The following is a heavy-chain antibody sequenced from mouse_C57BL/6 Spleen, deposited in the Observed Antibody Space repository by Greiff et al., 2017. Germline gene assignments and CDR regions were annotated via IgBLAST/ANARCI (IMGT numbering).Heavy chain of an antibody. CDR2: IDPDTGGT. V-gene: IGHV1-15*01. J-gene: IGHJ4*01. Sequence: VQLQQSGAELVRPGASVTLSCKASGYTFTDYELHWVKQTPVHGLDWIGAIDPDTGGTAYNQKFKGKAILTADNSSSTAYMQLRSLTSEDSAVYYCTDYDGGYAMDYWGQGTSVTVSS. D-gene: IGHD2-4*01. CDR1: GYTFTDYE. CDR3: TDYDGGYAMDY.